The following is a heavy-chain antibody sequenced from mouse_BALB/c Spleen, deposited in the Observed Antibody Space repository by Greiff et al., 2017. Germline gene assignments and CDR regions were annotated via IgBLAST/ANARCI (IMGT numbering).Heavy chain of an antibody. D-gene: IGHD2-4*01. V-gene: IGHV1-5*01. Sequence: VHVKQSGTVLARPGASVKMSCKASGYTFTSYWMHWVKQRPGQGLEWIGAIYPGNSDTSYNQKFKGKAKLTAVTSTSTAYMELSSLTNEDSAVYYCTRSIYYDYDDAMDYWGQGTSVTVSS. CDR1: GYTFTSYW. CDR2: IYPGNSDT. CDR3: TRSIYYDYDDAMDY. J-gene: IGHJ4*01.